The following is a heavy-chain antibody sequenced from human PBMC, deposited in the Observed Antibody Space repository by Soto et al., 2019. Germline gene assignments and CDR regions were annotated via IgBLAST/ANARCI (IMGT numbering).Heavy chain of an antibody. CDR3: ASEIRARNLHYYDRNGYYL. V-gene: IGHV1-69*13. Sequence: SVKVSCKASGGTFSSYAISWVRQAPGQGLEWMGGIIPIFGTANYAQKFQGRVTITADESTSTAYMELSSLRSEDTAVYYCASEIRARNLHYYDRNGYYLWGQGTLVTVSS. CDR1: GGTFSSYA. J-gene: IGHJ5*02. CDR2: IIPIFGTA. D-gene: IGHD3-22*01.